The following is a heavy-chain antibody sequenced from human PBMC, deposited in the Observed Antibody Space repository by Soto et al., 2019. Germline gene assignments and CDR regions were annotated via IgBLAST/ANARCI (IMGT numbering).Heavy chain of an antibody. CDR1: GGTFSSYA. Sequence: QVQLVQSGAEVKKPGSSVKVSCKASGGTFSSYAISWVRQAPGQGLEWMGGIIPIFGTANYAQKFQGRVTITGDESTSTVYMELSSLRSEDTAVYYCARDPRSNYDILTADDAFDIWGQGTMVTVSS. V-gene: IGHV1-69*01. CDR3: ARDPRSNYDILTADDAFDI. J-gene: IGHJ3*02. D-gene: IGHD3-9*01. CDR2: IIPIFGTA.